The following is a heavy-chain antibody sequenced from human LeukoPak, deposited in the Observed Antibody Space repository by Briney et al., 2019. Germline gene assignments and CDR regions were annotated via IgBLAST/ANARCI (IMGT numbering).Heavy chain of an antibody. CDR1: GYSISTGYY. CDR3: ATTSYYYDSPDY. Sequence: SETLSLTCTVSGYSISTGYYWAWIRQPPGKGLEWIGTFYHGGSTYYNPSLKSRVTISVDTSKNQFSLKLSSVTAADTAVYYCATTSYYYDSPDYWGQGTLVTVSS. V-gene: IGHV4-38-2*02. CDR2: FYHGGST. J-gene: IGHJ4*02. D-gene: IGHD3-22*01.